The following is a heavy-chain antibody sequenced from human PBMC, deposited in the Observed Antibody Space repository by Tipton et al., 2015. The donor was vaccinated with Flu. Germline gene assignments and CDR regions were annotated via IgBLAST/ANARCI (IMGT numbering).Heavy chain of an antibody. CDR3: ARDPGLVGSYYYYGMDV. V-gene: IGHV1-18*01. D-gene: IGHD6-6*01. CDR2: ISAYNGNT. Sequence: QLVQSGAEVKKPGASVKVSYKASGYTFTSYGISWVRQAPGQGLEWMGWISAYNGNTNYAQKLQGRVTMTTDTSTSTAYMEPRSLRSDDTAVYYCARDPGLVGSYYYYGMDVWGQGTTVTVSS. CDR1: GYTFTSYG. J-gene: IGHJ6*02.